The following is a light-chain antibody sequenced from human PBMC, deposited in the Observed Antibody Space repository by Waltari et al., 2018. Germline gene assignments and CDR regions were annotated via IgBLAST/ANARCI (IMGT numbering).Light chain of an antibody. CDR1: SSDVGGYNY. Sequence: QSALTQPRSVSGSPGQSVTISCTGTSSDVGGYNYVSWYQQHPAKAPKLMSYDVSKRPSGVPDVFSGSKSGNTASLTISGLQAEDEADYYCCSYAGSYTFYVFGTGTKVTVL. V-gene: IGLV2-11*01. CDR2: DVS. J-gene: IGLJ1*01. CDR3: CSYAGSYTFYV.